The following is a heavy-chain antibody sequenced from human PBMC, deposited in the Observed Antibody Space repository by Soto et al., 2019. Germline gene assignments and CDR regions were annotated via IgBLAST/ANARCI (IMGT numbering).Heavy chain of an antibody. V-gene: IGHV4-30-4*01. D-gene: IGHD2-2*01. J-gene: IGHJ4*02. CDR2: IYYRGNT. Sequence: QVQLQESGPGLVKPSETLSLTCTVSGGSISSGDYYWSWIRQRPGKGLEWIGYIYYRGNTYYNPSLKSRVTISADTAKNQFSLKLNTMTGGDTAVYYCARDSSRVAAALGPSFDYWGQGTLVTVSS. CDR1: GGSISSGDYY. CDR3: ARDSSRVAAALGPSFDY.